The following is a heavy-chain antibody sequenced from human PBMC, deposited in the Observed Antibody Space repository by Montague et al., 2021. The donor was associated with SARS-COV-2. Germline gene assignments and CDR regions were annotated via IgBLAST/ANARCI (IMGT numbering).Heavy chain of an antibody. V-gene: IGHV4-30-4*08. CDR1: GGSISSGDYY. CDR3: ARGLRWGSWYFDL. CDR2: IYYSGST. Sequence: TLSLTCTVSGGSISSGDYYWSWIPQPPGKGLEWIGYIYYSGSTYYNPSLKSRVTISVDTSKNQFSLKLSSVTAADTAVYYCARGLRWGSWYFDLWGRGTLVTVSS. D-gene: IGHD4-23*01. J-gene: IGHJ2*01.